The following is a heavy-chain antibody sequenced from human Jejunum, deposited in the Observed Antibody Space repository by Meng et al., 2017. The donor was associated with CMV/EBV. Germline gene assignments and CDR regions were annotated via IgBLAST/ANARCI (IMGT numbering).Heavy chain of an antibody. CDR1: GVSNSSYV. Sequence: KASGVSNSSYVISWVRQDPGQGLAWMGGIIPIADTAKYAQEFQGRVTITADKFTSTAYMELSSLRSEDTAVYYCAINPWGFPVDVWGQGTMVTVSS. D-gene: IGHD7-27*01. J-gene: IGHJ3*01. CDR3: AINPWGFPVDV. V-gene: IGHV1-69*06. CDR2: IIPIADTA.